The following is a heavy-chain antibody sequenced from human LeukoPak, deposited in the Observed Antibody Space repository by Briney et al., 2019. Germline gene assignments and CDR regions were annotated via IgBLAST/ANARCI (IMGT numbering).Heavy chain of an antibody. CDR2: IGSAGEI. J-gene: IGHJ2*01. D-gene: IGHD6-13*01. Sequence: GGSLRLSCAASGFTFSSYDIHWVRQATGKGLEWVSGIGSAGEIYYPGSVKGRFTISRENAKNSLYLQMNSLRAGDTAVYYCARAAYSSTWYSRYFDLWGRGTLVTVSS. CDR1: GFTFSSYD. V-gene: IGHV3-13*01. CDR3: ARAAYSSTWYSRYFDL.